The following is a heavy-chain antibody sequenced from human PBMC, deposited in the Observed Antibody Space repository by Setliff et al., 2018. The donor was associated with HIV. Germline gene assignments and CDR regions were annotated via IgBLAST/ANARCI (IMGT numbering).Heavy chain of an antibody. J-gene: IGHJ4*02. V-gene: IGHV1-2*02. CDR3: ERVAHRLSGGIDY. CDR1: GYTFTGYY. Sequence: ASVKVSCKASGYTFTGYYMHWVRQAPGQGLEWMGWINPNSGGTGYAHNFQGRVIMTRDTSTSTVYMELHWLTSDDTAVYYCERVAHRLSGGIDYRGQGTQVTVSS. CDR2: INPNSGGT. D-gene: IGHD2-15*01.